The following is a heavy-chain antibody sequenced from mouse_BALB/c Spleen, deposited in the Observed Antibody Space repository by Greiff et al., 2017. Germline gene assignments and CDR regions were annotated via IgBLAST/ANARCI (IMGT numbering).Heavy chain of an antibody. J-gene: IGHJ4*01. CDR3: NGYGNPLAMDY. Sequence: VQLKESGAELVRSGASVKLSCTASGFNIKDYYMHWVKQRPEQGLEWIGWIDPENGDTEYAPKFQGKATMTADTSSNTAYLQLSSLTSEDTAVYYCNGYGNPLAMDYWGQGTSVTVSS. CDR1: GFNIKDYY. V-gene: IGHV14-4*02. CDR2: IDPENGDT. D-gene: IGHD2-1*01.